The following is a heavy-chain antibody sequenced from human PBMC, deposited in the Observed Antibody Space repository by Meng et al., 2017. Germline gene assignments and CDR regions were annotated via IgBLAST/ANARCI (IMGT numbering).Heavy chain of an antibody. CDR3: ARESWFHP. CDR1: GATVRWNA. Sequence: QVQWVESGTEETEPGSAANGAGKASGATVRWNAMSWVRQAHGQGLEWLGGIIPIYRTANYAQKFQGRVTITADESTSTTYMELSSLRSEDTDVYYCARESWFHPWGQGTLVTVSS. CDR2: IIPIYRTA. J-gene: IGHJ5*02. V-gene: IGHV1-69*01.